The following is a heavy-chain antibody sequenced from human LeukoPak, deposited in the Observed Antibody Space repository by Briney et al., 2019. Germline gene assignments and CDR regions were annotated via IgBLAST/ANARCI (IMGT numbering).Heavy chain of an antibody. J-gene: IGHJ4*01. D-gene: IGHD3-22*01. CDR3: AKDGGWFYDRSGYRDY. V-gene: IGHV3-23*01. CDR2: ISGSGGST. Sequence: GGSLRLSCAASGFTFSSYAMSWVRQAPGKGLEWVSAISGSGGSTYYADSVKGRFTISRDNSKNTLYLQMNSLRAEDTAVYYCAKDGGWFYDRSGYRDYWGQEPWSPSAQ. CDR1: GFTFSSYA.